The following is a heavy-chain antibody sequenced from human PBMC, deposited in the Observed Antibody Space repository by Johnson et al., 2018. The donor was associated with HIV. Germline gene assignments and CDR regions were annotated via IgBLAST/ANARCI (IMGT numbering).Heavy chain of an antibody. CDR1: GFTFSSYG. CDR2: IRYDGSNK. D-gene: IGHD1-14*01. Sequence: QVQLVESGGGLIQPGGSLRLSCAASGFTFSSYGMHWVRQAPGKGLEWVAFIRYDGSNKYYADSVKGRFTISRDNGNKVVYLQMNSLKTEDTAVYYCTRESTEAFDIWGQGTMVTVSS. CDR3: TRESTEAFDI. J-gene: IGHJ3*02. V-gene: IGHV3-30*02.